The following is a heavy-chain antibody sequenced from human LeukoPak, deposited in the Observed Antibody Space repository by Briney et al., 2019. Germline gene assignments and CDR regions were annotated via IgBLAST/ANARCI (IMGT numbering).Heavy chain of an antibody. CDR1: GGSLSDYY. D-gene: IGHD3-22*01. J-gene: IGHJ3*02. V-gene: IGHV4-34*01. Sequence: PSETLSLTCAVYGGSLSDYYWSWIRQSPGKGLEWIGEISHRGRTYYNLSLKSRVTISIDTSKNQFSLKLSSVTAADTAVYYCARRRRPLMIVVVTDHAFDIWGQGTMVTVSS. CDR2: ISHRGRT. CDR3: ARRRRPLMIVVVTDHAFDI.